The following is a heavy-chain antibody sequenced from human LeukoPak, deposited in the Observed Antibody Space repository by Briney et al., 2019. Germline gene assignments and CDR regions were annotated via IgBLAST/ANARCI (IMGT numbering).Heavy chain of an antibody. CDR2: IWYDGSNK. CDR3: ASSRN. V-gene: IGHV3-33*01. J-gene: IGHJ4*02. Sequence: PGGSLRLSCAASGFSFSNYGMHWVRQAPGKGLEWVAVIWYDGSNKYYADSVKGRFTISRDNSKNTLYLQMNSLRVEDTSVYYCASSRNWGQGTLVTVSS. CDR1: GFSFSNYG.